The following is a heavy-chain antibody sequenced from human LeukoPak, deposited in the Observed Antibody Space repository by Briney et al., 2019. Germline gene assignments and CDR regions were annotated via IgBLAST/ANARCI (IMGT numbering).Heavy chain of an antibody. Sequence: GESLKISCKGSGYSFTSYWIGWVRQMPGKGLEWMGIIYPGDSDTRYSPSFQGQVTISADKSISTACLQWSSLKASDTAMYYCARQGDPHSGSYYGNWFDPWGQGTLVTVSS. CDR1: GYSFTSYW. CDR2: IYPGDSDT. J-gene: IGHJ5*02. D-gene: IGHD1-26*01. CDR3: ARQGDPHSGSYYGNWFDP. V-gene: IGHV5-51*01.